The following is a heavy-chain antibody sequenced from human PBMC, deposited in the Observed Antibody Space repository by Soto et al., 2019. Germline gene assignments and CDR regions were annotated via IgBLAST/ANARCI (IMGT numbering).Heavy chain of an antibody. CDR2: ISPSGGST. Sequence: ASLKVSCKASGYTFTSYYIHWVRQAPGQGLEWMGMISPSGGSTIYAQKFQGRVTMTRDTSTSTVYMELSSLRSEDTAVYYCARRPIVVVPAARYGMDVWGQGTTVTVSS. CDR3: ARRPIVVVPAARYGMDV. J-gene: IGHJ6*02. V-gene: IGHV1-46*01. CDR1: GYTFTSYY. D-gene: IGHD2-2*01.